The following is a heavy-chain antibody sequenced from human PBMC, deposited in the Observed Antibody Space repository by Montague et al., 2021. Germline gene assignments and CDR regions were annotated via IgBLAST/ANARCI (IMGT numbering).Heavy chain of an antibody. CDR1: GASISDYY. V-gene: IGHV4-59*12. D-gene: IGHD3-10*01. CDR2: IYHSRRT. Sequence: SETLSLTCSVSGASISDYYWSWIRQPPGKGLEWIGYIYHSRRTNYNPSLKSRVTISVDTSKNQFSLKLRSVTAADTAVYYCASDRGPFDYWGQGTVVTVSS. CDR3: ASDRGPFDY. J-gene: IGHJ4*02.